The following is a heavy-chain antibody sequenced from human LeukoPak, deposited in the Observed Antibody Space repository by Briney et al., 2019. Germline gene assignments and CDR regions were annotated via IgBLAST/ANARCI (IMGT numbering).Heavy chain of an antibody. Sequence: PSETLSLTCTVSGGSISSNYWSWIRQPPGKGLEWIGYIYYSGSTNYNPSLKSRVTISVDTSKNQFSLKLSSVTAADTAVYYCARDLPHGFGDVGAQGTRVTVPS. D-gene: IGHD3-3*01. CDR3: ARDLPHGFGDV. V-gene: IGHV4-59*01. CDR2: IYYSGST. CDR1: GGSISSNY. J-gene: IGHJ6*02.